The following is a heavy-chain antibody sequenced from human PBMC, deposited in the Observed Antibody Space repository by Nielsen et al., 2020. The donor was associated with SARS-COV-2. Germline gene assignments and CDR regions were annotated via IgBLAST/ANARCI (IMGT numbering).Heavy chain of an antibody. CDR3: ARDSSGWYALTTYYYYGMDV. Sequence: VRQAPGKGLEWVSSISSSSSYIYYADSVKGRFTISRDNAKNTLYLQMNSLRDEDTAVYYCARDSSGWYALTTYYYYGMDVWGQGTTVTVSS. D-gene: IGHD6-19*01. CDR2: ISSSSSYI. V-gene: IGHV3-21*01. J-gene: IGHJ6*02.